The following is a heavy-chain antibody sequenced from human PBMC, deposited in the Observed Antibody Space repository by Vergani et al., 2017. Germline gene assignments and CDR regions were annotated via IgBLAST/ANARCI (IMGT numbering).Heavy chain of an antibody. CDR2: IHPADSDT. V-gene: IGHV5-51*01. J-gene: IGHJ4*02. D-gene: IGHD3-22*01. CDR1: GYSFTNYW. Sequence: EVQLVQSGAEVKKPGESLKISCQISGYSFTNYWIGWVRQMPGNGLEWMGIIHPADSDTRYSPSFQGQVTISVDKSISTAYLQWSSLRAADSAMYYCARLYGRDSSGSKYFDYWGQGTLVTVSS. CDR3: ARLYGRDSSGSKYFDY.